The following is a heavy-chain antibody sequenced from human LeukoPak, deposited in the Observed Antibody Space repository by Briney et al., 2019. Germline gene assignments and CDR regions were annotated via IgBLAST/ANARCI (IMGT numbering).Heavy chain of an antibody. J-gene: IGHJ6*03. CDR3: ARLYHYYGSGSYSAGYYYYYYMDV. CDR1: GSHFTSYW. D-gene: IGHD3-10*01. V-gene: IGHV5-51*01. CDR2: IFPVDSDT. Sequence: GGSLQISCKGSGSHFTSYWIGWGRQVPGKGLEGMGIIFPVDSDTRYSPSFQGQVTISADKSISTAYLQWSSLKASDTAMYYCARLYHYYGSGSYSAGYYYYYYMDVWGKGTTVTISS.